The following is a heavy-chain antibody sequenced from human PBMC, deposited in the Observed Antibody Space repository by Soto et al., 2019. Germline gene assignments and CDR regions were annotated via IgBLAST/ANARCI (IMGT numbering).Heavy chain of an antibody. CDR3: ARNRRDTAMVSYYYYGMDV. CDR2: IYYSGST. J-gene: IGHJ6*02. CDR1: GGSISSYY. V-gene: IGHV4-59*01. Sequence: TSETLSLTCTVSGGSISSYYWSWIRQPPGKGLEWIGYIYYSGSTNYNPSLKSRVTISVDTSKNQFSLKLSSVTAADTAVYYCARNRRDTAMVSYYYYGMDVWGQGTTVTVS. D-gene: IGHD5-18*01.